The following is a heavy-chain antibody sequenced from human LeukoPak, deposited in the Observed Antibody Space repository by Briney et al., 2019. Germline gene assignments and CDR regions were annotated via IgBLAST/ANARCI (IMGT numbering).Heavy chain of an antibody. Sequence: GGSLRLSCAASAFTFRDYYMSWIRQAPGKGLQWISYISTNGGAKYYADSVKGRFTISRDNTENSLFLQMDSLRAEDTAVYYCARFRFASSWPYGVDVWGQGTTVTVSS. V-gene: IGHV3-11*01. CDR2: ISTNGGAK. J-gene: IGHJ6*02. CDR1: AFTFRDYY. CDR3: ARFRFASSWPYGVDV. D-gene: IGHD6-13*01.